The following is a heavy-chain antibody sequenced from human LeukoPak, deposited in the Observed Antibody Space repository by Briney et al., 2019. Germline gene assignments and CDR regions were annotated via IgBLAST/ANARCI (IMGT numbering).Heavy chain of an antibody. D-gene: IGHD2-2*01. J-gene: IGHJ1*01. CDR1: GFTFSDYY. CDR2: ISSSGSTI. CDR3: ARDGYCTSASCYLPEYFQH. V-gene: IGHV3-11*04. Sequence: GGSLRLSCAASGFTFSDYYMIWIRQAPGKGLEWVSYISSSGSTIYYADSVKGRFTISRDNAKNSLYLQMNSLRAEDTAVYYCARDGYCTSASCYLPEYFQHWGQGTLVTVSS.